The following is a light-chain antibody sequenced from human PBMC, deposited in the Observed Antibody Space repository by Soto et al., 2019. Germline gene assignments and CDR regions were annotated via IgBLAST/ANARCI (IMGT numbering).Light chain of an antibody. CDR1: QSVRSSY. CDR3: QQYASSPT. V-gene: IGKV3-20*01. CDR2: GAS. Sequence: VMTQSPATLSVSPGERATLSCRASQSVRSSYLAWYQQKPGQAPRLLIYGASTRATGIPDRFSGSGSGTDFTLTVSRLEPEDFAVYFCQQYASSPTFGPGTKVDIK. J-gene: IGKJ3*01.